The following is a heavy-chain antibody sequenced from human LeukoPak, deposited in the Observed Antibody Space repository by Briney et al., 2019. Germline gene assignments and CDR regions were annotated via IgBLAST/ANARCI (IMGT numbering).Heavy chain of an antibody. D-gene: IGHD2-8*02. CDR2: IAHHGNNK. Sequence: GGSLRLSCGASGFTFSGFAMHWVRQGPGKGLEWVAYIAHHGNNKYYADSVKGRFTLSRDHSKGSLYLQMNSLRADDTAVYYCAKDGSWSCTDWGQGTLVRVSS. J-gene: IGHJ4*02. CDR3: AKDGSWSCTD. CDR1: GFTFSGFA. V-gene: IGHV3-30*02.